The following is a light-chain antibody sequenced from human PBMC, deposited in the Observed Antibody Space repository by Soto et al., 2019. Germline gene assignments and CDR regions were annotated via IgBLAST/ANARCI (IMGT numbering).Light chain of an antibody. CDR1: QSFSTY. V-gene: IGKV1-27*01. CDR3: QKYNTAQLT. J-gene: IGKJ4*01. CDR2: GIS. Sequence: DFQMTQSPSSLSASVGDRVTITCRASQSFSTYLAWYQQKPGKVPKLLISGISTLQSGVPSRFSGSGYGTEFTLTIINLQPEDVATYYCQKYNTAQLTFGGGTKVEIK.